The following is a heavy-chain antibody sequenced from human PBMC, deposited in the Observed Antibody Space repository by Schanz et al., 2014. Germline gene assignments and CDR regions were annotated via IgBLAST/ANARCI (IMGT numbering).Heavy chain of an antibody. CDR2: ISRDGTTS. D-gene: IGHD6-19*01. CDR1: GFIFNDYY. V-gene: IGHV3-11*01. Sequence: QVQLVESGGGLVKPGGSLRLSCAASGFIFNDYYMNWIRQAPGKGLEWLSYISRDGTTSYYADSVKGRFTISRDNAKNSLFLQMNRLRAEDTAVYYCARDGQVFYSSGWYGTYSDHWGQGTLVTISS. CDR3: ARDGQVFYSSGWYGTYSDH. J-gene: IGHJ4*02.